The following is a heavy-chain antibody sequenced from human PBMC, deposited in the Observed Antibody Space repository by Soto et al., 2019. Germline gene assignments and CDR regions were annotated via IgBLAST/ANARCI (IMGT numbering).Heavy chain of an antibody. V-gene: IGHV3-23*01. CDR1: GVTFGNVA. CDR2: ISDNGGNT. D-gene: IGHD1-1*01. Sequence: GGSLRLSCTASGVTFGNVAMAWVRQAPGKGLEWVSSISDNGGNTDYADSARGRFTLSRDNSKNTLYLQMNHLKAEDTAVYYCAKLYWNPRYFDSWGQGARVTVSS. J-gene: IGHJ4*02. CDR3: AKLYWNPRYFDS.